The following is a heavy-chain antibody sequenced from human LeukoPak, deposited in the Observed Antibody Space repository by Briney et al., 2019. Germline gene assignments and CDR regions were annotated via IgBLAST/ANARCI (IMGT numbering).Heavy chain of an antibody. D-gene: IGHD2-15*01. CDR3: ARHRSGGSQDDAFDI. CDR2: INEDGSQK. Sequence: GGSLRLSCEASGFRFSYFWMSWVRQAPGKGLEWVANINEDGSQKYYVDSVKGRFTISRQNAKNSLFLQMNSLRAEDTAVYYCARHRSGGSQDDAFDIWGQGTMVTVSS. V-gene: IGHV3-7*01. J-gene: IGHJ3*02. CDR1: GFRFSYFW.